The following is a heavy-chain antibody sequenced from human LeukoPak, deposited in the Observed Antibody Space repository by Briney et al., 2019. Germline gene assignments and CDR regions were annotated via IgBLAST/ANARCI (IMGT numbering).Heavy chain of an antibody. Sequence: GGSLRLSCAASGFSFSTSPMSWVRQPPGKGLEWVSAMNNGPGATFYRDSVRGRFTISRDDSKSTLYLQMNSQRAEDTGTYYCAKTHYDLLDVWGQGTTVTVSS. CDR2: MNNGPGAT. CDR3: AKTHYDLLDV. V-gene: IGHV3-23*01. D-gene: IGHD5-12*01. CDR1: GFSFSTSP. J-gene: IGHJ6*02.